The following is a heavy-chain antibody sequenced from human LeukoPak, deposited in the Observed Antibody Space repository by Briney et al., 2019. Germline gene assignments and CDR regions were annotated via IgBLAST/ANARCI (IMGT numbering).Heavy chain of an antibody. J-gene: IGHJ3*02. Sequence: PGGSLRLSCAASGFTFDNYAMTWVRRAPGKGLEWISSITWNGGSTFYADSVKGRFTISRGNAKNSLYLQMNSLRAEDTAVYYCARDFPDIVVVVAASPGDAFDIWGQGTMVTVSS. CDR3: ARDFPDIVVVVAASPGDAFDI. CDR2: ITWNGGST. V-gene: IGHV3-20*04. CDR1: GFTFDNYA. D-gene: IGHD2-15*01.